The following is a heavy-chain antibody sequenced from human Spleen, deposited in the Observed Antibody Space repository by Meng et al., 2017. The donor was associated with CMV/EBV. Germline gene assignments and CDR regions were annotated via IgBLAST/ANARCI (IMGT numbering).Heavy chain of an antibody. CDR1: GFTFSSYS. D-gene: IGHD1-26*01. V-gene: IGHV3-21*01. J-gene: IGHJ4*02. Sequence: GGSLRLSCAASGFTFSSYSMNWVRQAPGKGLEWVSSISSSSSYIYYADSVKGRFTISRDNAKNSLYLQMNSLRAEGTAVYYCARAPPSIVGATELDYWGQGTLVTVSS. CDR3: ARAPPSIVGATELDY. CDR2: ISSSSSYI.